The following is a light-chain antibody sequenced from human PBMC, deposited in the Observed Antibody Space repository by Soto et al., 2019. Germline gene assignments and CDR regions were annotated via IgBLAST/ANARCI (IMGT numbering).Light chain of an antibody. Sequence: EIVMTQSPVTLSASSGERATLSCRASQNVLSNLAWYQQKPVQAPRLLIYGASSRATGIPDRFSGSGSGTDFTLTISSREPEDFAVYYCQQDGSSPCTFGQGAKVDI. CDR2: GAS. CDR3: QQDGSSPCT. V-gene: IGKV3-20*01. J-gene: IGKJ1*01. CDR1: QNVLSN.